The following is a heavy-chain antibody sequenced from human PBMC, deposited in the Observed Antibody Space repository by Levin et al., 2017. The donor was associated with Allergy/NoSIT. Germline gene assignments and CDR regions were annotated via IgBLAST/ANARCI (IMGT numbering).Heavy chain of an antibody. Sequence: GGSLRLSCAASGFSFDNSWMHWVRQAPGKGLVWVSRINTVGTYTTYAESVKGRFAISNDNANNTLYLQINSLRAEDPAVYFFPKNYETSGYAIDYWGQGTLVTVSA. CDR2: INTVGTYT. V-gene: IGHV3-74*03. CDR1: GFSFDNSW. D-gene: IGHD3-22*01. CDR3: PKNYETSGYAIDY. J-gene: IGHJ4*02.